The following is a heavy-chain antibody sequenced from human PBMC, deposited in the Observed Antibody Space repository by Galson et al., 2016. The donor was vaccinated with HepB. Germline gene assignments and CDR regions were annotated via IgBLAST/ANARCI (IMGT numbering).Heavy chain of an antibody. Sequence: LRLSCAASGFTFSRYGTHWVRQAPGKGLEWVTFISYDGSNKYYADSVKGRFTISRDNSKNTLYLQMNSLRAEDTAVYYCAKDPYYYGSGSYLYFHYWGQGTLVTVSS. CDR3: AKDPYYYGSGSYLYFHY. V-gene: IGHV3-30*18. J-gene: IGHJ4*02. CDR1: GFTFSRYG. CDR2: ISYDGSNK. D-gene: IGHD3-10*01.